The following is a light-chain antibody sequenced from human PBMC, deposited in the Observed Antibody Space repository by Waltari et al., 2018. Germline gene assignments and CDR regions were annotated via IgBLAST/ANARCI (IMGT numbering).Light chain of an antibody. CDR2: WAS. J-gene: IGKJ2*01. CDR1: QSVFFSSNTQSY. Sequence: DIVMTQSPRVHHVSLGERATIHCKSSQSVFFSSNTQSYSARHQQKKAQPPKVLISWASTRQSGVPDRFSGSGSGTVCTVTISSLHAVMWAVYYCQHYYNIPYTLFQGTKLEI. CDR3: QHYYNIPYT. V-gene: IGKV4-1*01.